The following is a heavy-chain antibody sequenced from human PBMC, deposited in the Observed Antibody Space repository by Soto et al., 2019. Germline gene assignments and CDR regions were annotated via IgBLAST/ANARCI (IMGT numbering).Heavy chain of an antibody. Sequence: ASVKVSCKASGYTFTGYYMHWVRQAPGQGLEWMGWINPNSGGTNYAQKFQGWVTMTRDTSISTAYMELSRLRSDDTALYYCARGARDSSPLYFDYWGQGTLVTVSS. CDR2: INPNSGGT. CDR3: ARGARDSSPLYFDY. CDR1: GYTFTGYY. D-gene: IGHD6-6*01. J-gene: IGHJ4*02. V-gene: IGHV1-2*04.